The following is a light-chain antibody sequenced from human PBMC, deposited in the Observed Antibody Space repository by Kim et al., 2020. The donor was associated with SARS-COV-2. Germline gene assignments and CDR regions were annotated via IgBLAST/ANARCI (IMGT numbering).Light chain of an antibody. CDR1: SSNIGGYNF. CDR2: ADS. J-gene: IGLJ1*01. CDR3: FSYADSDPSKV. Sequence: QSDTISCTGTSSNIGGYNFVSWYQHHPGRAPKLMLHADSKRPSGVPDRFSGSKSGNAASLTISGLQAEDEADYYCFSYADSDPSKVFGTGTKVTVL. V-gene: IGLV2-11*01.